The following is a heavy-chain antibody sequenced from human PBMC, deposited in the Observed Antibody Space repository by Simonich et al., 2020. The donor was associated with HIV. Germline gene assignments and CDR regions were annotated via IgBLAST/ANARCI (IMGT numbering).Heavy chain of an antibody. CDR1: GGSFSGYY. D-gene: IGHD3-3*01. V-gene: IGHV4-34*01. Sequence: QVQLQQWGAGLLKPSETLSLTCAVYGGSFSGYYWSWIRQPPGKGLEWIGEINHSGNTIHNPSLKGRVTISVEKSKNQFSLKLSSMTAADTAVYYCAAGHGLLRFLEWEGTYMDVWGKGTTVTVSS. J-gene: IGHJ6*03. CDR2: INHSGNT. CDR3: AAGHGLLRFLEWEGTYMDV.